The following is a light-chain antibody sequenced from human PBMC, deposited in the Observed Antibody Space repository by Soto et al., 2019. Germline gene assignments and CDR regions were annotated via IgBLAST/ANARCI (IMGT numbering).Light chain of an antibody. V-gene: IGKV3-15*01. J-gene: IGKJ1*01. CDR2: GAS. CDR3: LQYSNWPRT. Sequence: EIVMTQSPGTLPVSPGERATLSCRASQSISSNLGWFQQKPGQAPRLLIYGASTRLIGVPARFSGSGSGTECTLTISGLQSEDLAVYFCLQYSNWPRTFGQGTKVEFK. CDR1: QSISSN.